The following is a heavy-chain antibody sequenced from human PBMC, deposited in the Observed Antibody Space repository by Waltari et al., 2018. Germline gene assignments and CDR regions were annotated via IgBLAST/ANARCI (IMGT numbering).Heavy chain of an antibody. CDR3: ARDRETRYCSSTSCYEYDYYYYGMDV. Sequence: EVQLVESGGGLVQPGGSLRLSCAASGFTFSSYWMSWVRQAPGKGLEWVANIKQDGSEKYYVDSVKGRFTISRDNAKNSLYLKMNSLRAGDTAVYYCARDRETRYCSSTSCYEYDYYYYGMDVWGQGTTVTVSS. D-gene: IGHD2-2*01. J-gene: IGHJ6*02. V-gene: IGHV3-7*01. CDR2: IKQDGSEK. CDR1: GFTFSSYW.